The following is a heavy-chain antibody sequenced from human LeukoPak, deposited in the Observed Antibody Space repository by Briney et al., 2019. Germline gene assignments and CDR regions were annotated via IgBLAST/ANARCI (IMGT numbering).Heavy chain of an antibody. V-gene: IGHV1-2*02. CDR3: ARDHEDYYYYYYMDV. CDR1: GYTFTGYY. J-gene: IGHJ6*03. CDR2: INPNSGGT. Sequence: ASVKVSCKASGYTFTGYYMHWVRQAPGQGLEWMGWINPNSGGTNYAQKFQGRVTMTRDTSISTAYMELSRLRSDDTAVYYCARDHEDYYYYYYMDVWGKGTTITVSS.